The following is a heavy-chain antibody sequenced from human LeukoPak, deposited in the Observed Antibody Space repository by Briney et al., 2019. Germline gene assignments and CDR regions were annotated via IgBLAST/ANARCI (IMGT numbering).Heavy chain of an antibody. J-gene: IGHJ4*02. CDR2: INPNSGDT. CDR1: RYTFIGYY. CDR3: ARGDEYGDY. V-gene: IGHV1-2*02. Sequence: GASVKVSCKASRYTFIGYYVHWVRQAPGQGLEWMGWINPNSGDTKYAQKFLGRVTVTSVTSTNTAYMELTRLTSDDTAVYFCARGDEYGDYWGQGTLVTVSS. D-gene: IGHD4-17*01.